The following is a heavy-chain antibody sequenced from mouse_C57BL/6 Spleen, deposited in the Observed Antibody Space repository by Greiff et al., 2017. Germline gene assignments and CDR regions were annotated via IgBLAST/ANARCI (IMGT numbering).Heavy chain of an antibody. V-gene: IGHV1-18*01. D-gene: IGHD2-13*01. CDR2: INPNNGGT. CDR3: ARRDHGDGYAMAY. Sequence: EVKLQESGPELVKPGASVKIPCKASGYTFTDYNMDWVKQSHGKSLEWIGDINPNNGGTIYNQKFKGKATLTVDKSSSTAYMELRSLTSEDTAVYYCARRDHGDGYAMAYRGQGTPGPASS. J-gene: IGHJ4*01. CDR1: GYTFTDYN.